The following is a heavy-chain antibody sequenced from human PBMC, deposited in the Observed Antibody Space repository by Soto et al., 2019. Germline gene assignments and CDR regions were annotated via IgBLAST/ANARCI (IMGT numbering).Heavy chain of an antibody. V-gene: IGHV4-34*01. CDR2: LNDSGGT. CDR3: ARGRGGVQH. Sequence: PXETLSLTCAVYGWSFSGYYWSWIRQPPGKGLDWIGELNDSGGTNYNASLKSRVSISADTSKNQFSLKLSFVTAADTAVYYCARGRGGVQHWGQGTLVTVSS. D-gene: IGHD3-10*01. J-gene: IGHJ1*01. CDR1: GWSFSGYY.